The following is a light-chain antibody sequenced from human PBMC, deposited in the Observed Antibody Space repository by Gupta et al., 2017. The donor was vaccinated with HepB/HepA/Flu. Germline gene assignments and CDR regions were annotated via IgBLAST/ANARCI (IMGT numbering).Light chain of an antibody. Sequence: YALTQSPSVSVSPGQTASITCSGDNLGDKYTSWYQKKPGQSPVLVMYQDTRRPSGIPERFSGSKSGSTATLIISGTQAMDEADFYCQVWDSFTVIFGGGTKLTVL. CDR2: QDT. CDR1: NLGDKY. J-gene: IGLJ2*01. V-gene: IGLV3-1*01. CDR3: QVWDSFTVI.